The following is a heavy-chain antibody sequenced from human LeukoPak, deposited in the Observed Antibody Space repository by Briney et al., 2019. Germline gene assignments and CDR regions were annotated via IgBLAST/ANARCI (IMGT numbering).Heavy chain of an antibody. J-gene: IGHJ4*02. V-gene: IGHV3-21*01. CDR1: GFTFSSYS. CDR2: ISRSSSYI. CDR3: ARVGLDRRGYSGYEAFDY. D-gene: IGHD5-12*01. Sequence: PGGSLRLSCAASGFTFSSYSMHWVRQAPGQGLEWVSSISRSSSYIYYADSVKGRFTISRDNAKNSQYLQMNRLRVEDTAVYYCARVGLDRRGYSGYEAFDYWGQGTLVTVSS.